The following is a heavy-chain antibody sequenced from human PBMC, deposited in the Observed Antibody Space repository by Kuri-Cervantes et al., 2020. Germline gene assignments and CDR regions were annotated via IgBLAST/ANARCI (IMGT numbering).Heavy chain of an antibody. D-gene: IGHD1-26*01. Sequence: SETLSLTCTVSGGSISSSSYYWGWIRQPPGKGLEWIGSIYYSGSTYYNPSLKSRVTISVDTSKNQFSLKLSSVTAADAAVYYCARGPRWVRSRYNWFDPWGQGTLVTVSS. CDR1: GGSISSSSYY. V-gene: IGHV4-39*07. CDR3: ARGPRWVRSRYNWFDP. J-gene: IGHJ5*02. CDR2: IYYSGST.